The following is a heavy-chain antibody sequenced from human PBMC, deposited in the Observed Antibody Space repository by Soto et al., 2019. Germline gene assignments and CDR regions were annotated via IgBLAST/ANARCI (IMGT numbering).Heavy chain of an antibody. CDR3: ATVSIVAAPAY. J-gene: IGHJ4*02. V-gene: IGHV3-7*01. D-gene: IGHD6-13*01. CDR2: INRDGSDK. CDR1: GFTFSSYW. Sequence: EVQLVESGGGLVQPGGSLRLSCAASGFTFSSYWMNWVRQAPGEGLEWVANINRDGSDKYYVDSVKGRFTISRDNAKNSVYLQMHGLRADDTAVYYCATVSIVAAPAYWGQGTLVTVSS.